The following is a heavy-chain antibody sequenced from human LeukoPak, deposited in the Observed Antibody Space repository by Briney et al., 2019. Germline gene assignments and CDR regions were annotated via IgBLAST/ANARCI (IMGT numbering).Heavy chain of an antibody. J-gene: IGHJ4*02. D-gene: IGHD2-15*01. CDR2: IKEDGSEK. V-gene: IGHV3-7*01. CDR1: GFTFSNYR. CDR3: ARGGSDY. Sequence: GGSLRLSCVASGFTFSNYRMSWVRQAPGKGLEWVANIKEDGSEKYYVDSVKGRFTISRDNAKKSLYLQMSSLRDEDTAVYYCARGGSDYWGQGTLVTVSS.